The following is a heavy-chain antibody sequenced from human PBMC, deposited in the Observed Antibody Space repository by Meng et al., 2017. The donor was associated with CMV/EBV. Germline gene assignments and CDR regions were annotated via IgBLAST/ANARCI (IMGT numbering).Heavy chain of an antibody. J-gene: IGHJ6*02. V-gene: IGHV1-18*01. CDR2: ISAYNGNT. Sequence: ASVKVSCKASGYTFTSYGICWVRQAPGQGLEWMGWISAYNGNTNYAQKLQGRVTMTTDTSTSTAYMELRSLRSDDTAVYYCARDPEQLGGGYGMDVWGQGTTVTVSS. CDR3: ARDPEQLGGGYGMDV. CDR1: GYTFTSYG. D-gene: IGHD6-6*01.